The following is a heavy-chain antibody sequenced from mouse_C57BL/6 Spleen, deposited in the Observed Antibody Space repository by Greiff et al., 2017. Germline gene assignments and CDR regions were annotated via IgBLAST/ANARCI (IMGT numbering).Heavy chain of an antibody. V-gene: IGHV1-78*01. Sequence: QVQLKESDAELVKPGASVKISCKVSGYTFTDHTIHWMKQRPEQGLEWIGYIYPRDGSTKYNEKFKGKATLTADKSSSTAYMQLNSLTSEDSAVYFCARGIYDGYYESYYFDYWGQGTTLTVSS. CDR3: ARGIYDGYYESYYFDY. J-gene: IGHJ2*01. CDR2: IYPRDGST. CDR1: GYTFTDHT. D-gene: IGHD2-3*01.